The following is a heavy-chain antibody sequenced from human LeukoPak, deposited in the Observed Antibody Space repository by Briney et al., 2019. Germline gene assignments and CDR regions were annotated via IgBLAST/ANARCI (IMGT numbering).Heavy chain of an antibody. CDR3: AREVGSSSHYYAVDV. J-gene: IGHJ6*02. CDR2: MYYSGST. D-gene: IGHD6-6*01. Sequence: SETLSLTCTVSGDSVSSSSYCWGWIRQPPGKGLEWIGSMYYSGSTYYNPSLKSRVIISVDTSENRFSLKLTAVTAADTAVYYCAREVGSSSHYYAVDVWGRGTTVTVSS. CDR1: GDSVSSSSYC. V-gene: IGHV4-39*07.